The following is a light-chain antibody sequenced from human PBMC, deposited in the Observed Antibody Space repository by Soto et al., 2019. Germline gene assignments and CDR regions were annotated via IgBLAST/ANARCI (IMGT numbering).Light chain of an antibody. J-gene: IGKJ4*01. Sequence: AIPLTQSPSSLSASVGDRVTFTCRASQGINSGLAWYQQKPGTPPKLLIYDASTLESGVPDRVSGRGSGTEFTLTISSVQPEDSATYYCHQFNTYPLTFGGGTKVEIK. CDR1: QGINSG. V-gene: IGKV1-13*02. CDR2: DAS. CDR3: HQFNTYPLT.